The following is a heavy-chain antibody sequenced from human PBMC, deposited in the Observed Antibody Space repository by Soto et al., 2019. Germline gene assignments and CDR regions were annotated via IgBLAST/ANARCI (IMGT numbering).Heavy chain of an antibody. D-gene: IGHD3-22*01. CDR3: AGSSPYYYDSSGPWAGNWFDP. CDR2: IYHSGST. Sequence: SETLSLTCTVSGYSISSGYYWGWIRQPPGKGLEWTGSIYHSGSTYYNPSLKSRVTISVDTSKNQFSLKLSSVTAADTAVYYCAGSSPYYYDSSGPWAGNWFDPWGQGTLVTVSS. CDR1: GYSISSGYY. V-gene: IGHV4-38-2*02. J-gene: IGHJ5*02.